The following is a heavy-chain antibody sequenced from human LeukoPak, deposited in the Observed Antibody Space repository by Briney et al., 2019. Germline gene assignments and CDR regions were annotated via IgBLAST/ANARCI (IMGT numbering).Heavy chain of an antibody. Sequence: PGRSLRLSCAASGLTFSGSAMHWVRQASGKGLEWVGRIRSKANNYATAYSASVKGRFTISRDDSKNTAYLQMNSLKIEDTAVYYCTTRYGGYGGSDYWGQGTLVTVSS. J-gene: IGHJ4*02. CDR2: IRSKANNYAT. D-gene: IGHD5-12*01. V-gene: IGHV3-73*01. CDR1: GLTFSGSA. CDR3: TTRYGGYGGSDY.